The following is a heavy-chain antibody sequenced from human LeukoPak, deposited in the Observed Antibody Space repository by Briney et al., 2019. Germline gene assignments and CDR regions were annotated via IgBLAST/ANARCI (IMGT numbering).Heavy chain of an antibody. CDR2: INAGNGNT. Sequence: GSVRVSSKPAGYTFTSYAMHWVRRAPGHRLEWMGWINAGNGNTKYSQKFQGSVTITTDTTARTAFMELSSLRSEDPAVYYCAGGRLPVAWEAVAEYFDYWGQGTLVTVSS. D-gene: IGHD6-19*01. CDR1: GYTFTSYA. V-gene: IGHV1-3*01. J-gene: IGHJ4*02. CDR3: AGGRLPVAWEAVAEYFDY.